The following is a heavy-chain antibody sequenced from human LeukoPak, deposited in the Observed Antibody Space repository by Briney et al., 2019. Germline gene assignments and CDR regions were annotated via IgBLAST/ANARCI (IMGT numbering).Heavy chain of an antibody. CDR1: GGSISSYY. D-gene: IGHD3-10*01. CDR2: IYYSGTT. J-gene: IGHJ5*02. CDR3: ARGSSSGSYHPLDP. V-gene: IGHV4-59*01. Sequence: SETLSLTCTVSGGSISSYYWSWIRQPPGKGLEWIGYIYYSGTTNYNPSLRSRVIISVDTSKNQFSLKLSSVTAADTAVYYCARGSSSGSYHPLDPWGQGTLVTVSS.